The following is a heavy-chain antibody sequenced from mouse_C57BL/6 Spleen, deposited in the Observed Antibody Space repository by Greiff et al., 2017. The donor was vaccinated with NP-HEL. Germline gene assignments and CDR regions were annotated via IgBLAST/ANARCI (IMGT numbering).Heavy chain of an antibody. J-gene: IGHJ2*01. CDR3: TTFSGNYYGSQYYFDY. D-gene: IGHD1-1*01. CDR2: IDPEDGDT. V-gene: IGHV14-1*01. Sequence: EVQLQQSGAELVRPGASVQLSCTASGFNIKDYYMHWVKQRPEQGLEWIGRIDPEDGDTEYAPKFQGKATMTADTSSNTAYLQLSSLTSEDTAVYYCTTFSGNYYGSQYYFDYWGQGTTLTVSS. CDR1: GFNIKDYY.